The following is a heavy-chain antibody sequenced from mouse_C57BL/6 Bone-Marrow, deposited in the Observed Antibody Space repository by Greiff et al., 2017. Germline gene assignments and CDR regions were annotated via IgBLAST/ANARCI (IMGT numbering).Heavy chain of an antibody. V-gene: IGHV5-4*01. CDR1: GFTFSSSA. CDR2: ISDGGSYT. J-gene: IGHJ2*01. CDR3: ARDPWGSNYYFDY. Sequence: EVQRVESGGGLVKPGGSLKLSCAASGFTFSSSAMSWVRQTPEKRLEWVATISDGGSYTYYPDNVKGRFTISSDNAKNTLYLQMSPLPSEDTAMYYCARDPWGSNYYFDYWGQGTTRTVSS. D-gene: IGHD2-5*01.